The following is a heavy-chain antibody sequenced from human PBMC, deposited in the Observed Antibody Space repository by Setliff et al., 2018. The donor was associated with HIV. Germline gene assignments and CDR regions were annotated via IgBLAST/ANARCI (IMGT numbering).Heavy chain of an antibody. J-gene: IGHJ4*02. CDR2: FYYSGST. Sequence: SETLSLTCVVSGGSISSTTSYWGWIRQPPGKGLEYIGSFYYSGSTYYNPSLQRQATLSADKSTSTVYLELTNLKASDSGVYYCARRGYSGFEGAWFDDWGQGTLVTVSS. CDR3: ARRGYSGFEGAWFDD. CDR1: GGSISSTTSY. D-gene: IGHD5-12*01. V-gene: IGHV4-39*07.